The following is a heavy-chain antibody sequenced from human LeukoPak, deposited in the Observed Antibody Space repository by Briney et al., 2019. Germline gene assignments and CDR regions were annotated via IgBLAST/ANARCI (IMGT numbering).Heavy chain of an antibody. J-gene: IGHJ4*02. CDR1: GFTFSSYW. Sequence: GSLRLSCAASGFTFSSYWMHWVRQAPGKGLVWVSRINSDGSSTSYADSVKGRFTISRDNAKNTLYLQMNSLRAEDTAAYYCARVGYSGSYSTHFDYWGQGTLVTVSS. CDR2: INSDGSST. CDR3: ARVGYSGSYSTHFDY. V-gene: IGHV3-74*01. D-gene: IGHD1-26*01.